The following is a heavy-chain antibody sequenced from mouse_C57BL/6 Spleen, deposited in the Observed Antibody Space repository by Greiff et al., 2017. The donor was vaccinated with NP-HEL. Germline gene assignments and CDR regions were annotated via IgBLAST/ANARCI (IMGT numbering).Heavy chain of an antibody. CDR1: GFTFSSYT. V-gene: IGHV5-9*01. J-gene: IGHJ4*01. Sequence: EVNVVESGGGLVKPGGSLKLSCAASGFTFSSYTMSWVRQTPEKRLEWVATISGGGGNTYYPDSVKGRFTISRDNANNTLYLQMSSLRSEDTALYYCARRDGYYGMDYWGQGTSVTVSS. D-gene: IGHD2-3*01. CDR2: ISGGGGNT. CDR3: ARRDGYYGMDY.